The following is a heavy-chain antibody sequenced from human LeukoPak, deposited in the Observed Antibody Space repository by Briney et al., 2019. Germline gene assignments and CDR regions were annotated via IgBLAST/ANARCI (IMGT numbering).Heavy chain of an antibody. Sequence: ASVKVSCKASGYTFTGYYMHWVRQAPGQGLEWMGWINPNSGGTNYAQKFQGRVTMTRDTSISTAYMELSRLRSDDTAVYYCARPENYDSSSRFDPWGQGTLVTVSS. J-gene: IGHJ5*02. CDR3: ARPENYDSSSRFDP. V-gene: IGHV1-2*02. CDR2: INPNSGGT. CDR1: GYTFTGYY. D-gene: IGHD3-22*01.